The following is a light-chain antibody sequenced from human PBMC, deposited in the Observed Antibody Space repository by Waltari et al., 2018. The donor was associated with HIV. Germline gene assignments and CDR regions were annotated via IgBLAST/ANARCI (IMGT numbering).Light chain of an antibody. J-gene: IGLJ3*02. Sequence: SALTQPASVSASPGQSITISCAGTSCAVGSYSLVSWYQQHPDKAPKLIIYEVTKRPSGISNRFSGSKSGNTASLTISGLQAEDEADYYCCSYAGSSTWVFGGGTKLTVL. V-gene: IGLV2-23*02. CDR3: CSYAGSSTWV. CDR1: SCAVGSYSL. CDR2: EVT.